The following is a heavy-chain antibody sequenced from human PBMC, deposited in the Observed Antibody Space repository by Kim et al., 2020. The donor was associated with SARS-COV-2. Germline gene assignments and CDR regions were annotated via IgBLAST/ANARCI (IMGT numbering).Heavy chain of an antibody. CDR3: ARQQSLDIVATINPFDY. D-gene: IGHD5-12*01. J-gene: IGHJ4*02. Sequence: GASLKISCKGSGYSFTSYWIGWVRQMPGKGLEWMGIIYPGDSDTRYSPSFQGQVTISADKSISTAYLQWSSLKASDTAMYYCARQQSLDIVATINPFDYWGQGTLVTVSS. CDR1: GYSFTSYW. CDR2: IYPGDSDT. V-gene: IGHV5-51*01.